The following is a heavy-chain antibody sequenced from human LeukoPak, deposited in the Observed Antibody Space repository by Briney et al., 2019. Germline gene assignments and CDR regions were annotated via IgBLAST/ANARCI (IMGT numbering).Heavy chain of an antibody. CDR2: IYHSGST. V-gene: IGHV4-34*01. CDR3: ARGGFINWFDP. CDR1: GGSFSGYY. Sequence: SETLSLTCAVYGGSFSGYYWSWIRQPPGKGLEWIGEIYHSGSTNYNPSLKSRVTISVDKSKNQFSLKLSSVTAADTAVYYCARGGFINWFDPWGQGTLVTVSS. J-gene: IGHJ5*02.